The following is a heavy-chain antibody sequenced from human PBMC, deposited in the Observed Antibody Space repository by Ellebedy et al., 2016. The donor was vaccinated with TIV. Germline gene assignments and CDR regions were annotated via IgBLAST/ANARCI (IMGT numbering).Heavy chain of an antibody. J-gene: IGHJ3*02. CDR3: ARSIVVVPAAARAAFDI. V-gene: IGHV4-59*13. CDR2: IYYSGST. CDR1: GGSISSYY. Sequence: GSLRLSXTVSGGSISSYYWSWIRQPPGKGLEWIGYIYYSGSTNYNPSLKSRVTISVDTSKNQFSLKLSSVTAADTAVYYCARSIVVVPAAARAAFDIWGQGTMVTVSS. D-gene: IGHD2-2*01.